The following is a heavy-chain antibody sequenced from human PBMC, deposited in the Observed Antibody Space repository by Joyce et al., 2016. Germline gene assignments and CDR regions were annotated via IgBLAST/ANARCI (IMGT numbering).Heavy chain of an antibody. CDR2: TNPNSGNT. J-gene: IGHJ5*02. CDR3: ARERNFGDLSFDP. Sequence: QVQLVQSGAEVKKPGASVKVSCKASGYTFTSYDINWVRLGTGQGLEWMGRTNPNSGNTGSAQKFQGRVTMTRNTSISTAYMELSSLRSEDTAVYYSARERNFGDLSFDPWGQGTLVTVSS. V-gene: IGHV1-8*01. D-gene: IGHD4-17*01. CDR1: GYTFTSYD.